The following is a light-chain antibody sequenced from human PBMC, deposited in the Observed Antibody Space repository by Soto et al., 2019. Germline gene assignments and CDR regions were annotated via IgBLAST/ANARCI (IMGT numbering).Light chain of an antibody. CDR2: GAS. CDR1: QSVSGN. CDR3: QQYGRSPFT. J-gene: IGKJ3*01. V-gene: IGKV3-15*01. Sequence: EIVMTQSPATLSVSPGERATLSCRASQSVSGNLAWYQQKPGQAPRLLIYGASTRATGIPARFSGSGSGTDFTLIISRLEPEDFAVYYCQQYGRSPFTFGPGTKVDIK.